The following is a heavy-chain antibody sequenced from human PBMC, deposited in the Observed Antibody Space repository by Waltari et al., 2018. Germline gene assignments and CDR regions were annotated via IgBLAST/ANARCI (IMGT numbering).Heavy chain of an antibody. V-gene: IGHV3-7*01. J-gene: IGHJ3*02. CDR3: ARGYVGAFDM. D-gene: IGHD1-20*01. Sequence: EVQVVESGGGLVQPGGSLRLSCAASGFTFTNFYMAWVRQTPGKGLEWVASIKQEGRAKYYVDSVRGRFTISRDNAKNSLFLQMNSLRAEDTAVYYCARGYVGAFDMWGQGTMVTVSS. CDR2: IKQEGRAK. CDR1: GFTFTNFY.